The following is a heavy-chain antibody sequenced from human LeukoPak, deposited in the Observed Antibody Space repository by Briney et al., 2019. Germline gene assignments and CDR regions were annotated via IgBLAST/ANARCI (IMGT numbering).Heavy chain of an antibody. Sequence: GGSLRLSCAASGFTFSSYAMSWVRQAPGKGLEWVSAISGSGGSTYYADSVKGRFTISRDNSKTTLYLQMNSLRAEDTAVYYCAKDRSDIVVVPAASHWGQGTLVTVSS. CDR1: GFTFSSYA. D-gene: IGHD2-2*01. CDR2: ISGSGGST. V-gene: IGHV3-23*01. J-gene: IGHJ4*02. CDR3: AKDRSDIVVVPAASH.